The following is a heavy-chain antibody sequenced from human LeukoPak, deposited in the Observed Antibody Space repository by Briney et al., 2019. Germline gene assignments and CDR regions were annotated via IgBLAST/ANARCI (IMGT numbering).Heavy chain of an antibody. D-gene: IGHD6-13*01. CDR2: ISNDGNDK. CDR1: GFTFSDYG. CDR3: ARDVFHEQQLASGFDY. Sequence: GGSLRLSCAASGFTFSDYGMHWVRQAPGKGLEWVAVISNDGNDKYYADSVKGRFTISRDNSKNTVSLQMNSLRAEDTAVYYCARDVFHEQQLASGFDYWGQGTLVTVSS. V-gene: IGHV3-30*03. J-gene: IGHJ4*02.